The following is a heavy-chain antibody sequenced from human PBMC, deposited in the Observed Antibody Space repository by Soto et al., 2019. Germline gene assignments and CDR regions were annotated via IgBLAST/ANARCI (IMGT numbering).Heavy chain of an antibody. D-gene: IGHD6-13*01. CDR1: GFTFSSYA. Sequence: QVQLVESGGGVVQPGRSLRLSCAASGFTFSSYAMHWVRQAPGKGLELVAVISYDGSNKYYADSVKGRFTISRDNSKNTLYLQMNSLRDEDTAVYYGARDGRDTPIAAAENYYYYGMDVWGQGTTVTVSS. V-gene: IGHV3-30-3*01. CDR2: ISYDGSNK. CDR3: ARDGRDTPIAAAENYYYYGMDV. J-gene: IGHJ6*02.